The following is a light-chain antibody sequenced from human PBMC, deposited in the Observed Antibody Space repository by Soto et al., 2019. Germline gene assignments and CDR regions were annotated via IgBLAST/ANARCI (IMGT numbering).Light chain of an antibody. CDR1: QSVLYSSNNKNY. V-gene: IGKV4-1*01. Sequence: DIVMTQSPDSLAVSLGERAAINCKSSQSVLYSSNNKNYLAWYQQRPGQPPKLLIYWASTRESVVPDRFSGSGSGTDFNLTITSLLAEDVAVYYCQQYESTPPTFGQGTKLEIK. CDR3: QQYESTPPT. CDR2: WAS. J-gene: IGKJ2*01.